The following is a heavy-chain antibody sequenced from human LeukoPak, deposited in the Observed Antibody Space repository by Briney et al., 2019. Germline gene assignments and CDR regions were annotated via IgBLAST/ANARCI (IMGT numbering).Heavy chain of an antibody. V-gene: IGHV4-59*08. D-gene: IGHD1-20*01. CDR1: GGSFSGYY. CDR3: ARQNNFFAP. Sequence: SETLSLTCAVYGGSFSGYYWTWIRQPPGKGLEWIGYISYTGSTKYNPSLKSRVTISVDTSKNQFSLRLSSVTAADTAVYYCARQNNFFAPWGQGTLVTVSS. CDR2: ISYTGST. J-gene: IGHJ5*02.